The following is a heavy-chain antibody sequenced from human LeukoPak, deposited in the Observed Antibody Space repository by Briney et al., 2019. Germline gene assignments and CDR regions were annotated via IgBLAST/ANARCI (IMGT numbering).Heavy chain of an antibody. CDR1: GFTFNTYA. J-gene: IGHJ6*02. V-gene: IGHV3-23*01. Sequence: GGSLRLSCAASGFTFNTYAMSWVRQAPGKGLEWVSASGTGGGTYYADSVKGRFTISRDNSKNTLYLQLNSPRAEDTAVYYCARGYYADGMDVWGQGTTVTVSS. CDR3: ARGYYADGMDV. CDR2: SGTGGGT. D-gene: IGHD2-2*01.